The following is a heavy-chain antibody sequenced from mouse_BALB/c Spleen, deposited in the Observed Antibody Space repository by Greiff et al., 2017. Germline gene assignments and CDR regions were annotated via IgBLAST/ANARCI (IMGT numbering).Heavy chain of an antibody. CDR1: GFTFSSYA. CDR3: ARDDGSSPYWYFDV. J-gene: IGHJ1*01. V-gene: IGHV5-9-4*01. Sequence: EVQLVESGGGLVKPGGSLKLSCAASGFTFSSYAMSWVRQSPEKRLEWVAEISSGGSYTYYPDTVTGRFTISRDNAKNTLYLEMSSLRSEDTAMYYCARDDGSSPYWYFDVWGAGTTVTVSS. D-gene: IGHD1-1*01. CDR2: ISSGGSYT.